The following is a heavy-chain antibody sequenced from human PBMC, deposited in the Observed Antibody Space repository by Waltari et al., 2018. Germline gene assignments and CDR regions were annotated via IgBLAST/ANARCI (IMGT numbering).Heavy chain of an antibody. CDR3: ASTGFWSGYYDYYYGMDV. CDR1: GYSFTSYW. Sequence: EVQLVQSGAEVKKPGESLKISCKGSGYSFTSYWIGWVRQMPGKGLEWMGIIYPVDSYTRYSPSFQGQVTISADKSISPAYLQWSSLKASDTAMYYCASTGFWSGYYDYYYGMDVWGQGTTVTVSS. D-gene: IGHD3-3*01. J-gene: IGHJ6*02. CDR2: IYPVDSYT. V-gene: IGHV5-51*01.